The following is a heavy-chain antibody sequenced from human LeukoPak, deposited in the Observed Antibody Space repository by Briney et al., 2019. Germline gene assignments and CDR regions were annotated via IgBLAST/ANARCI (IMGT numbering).Heavy chain of an antibody. D-gene: IGHD3-10*01. CDR3: ARLVRGVIITKRYNWFDP. CDR2: MNPNSGNT. V-gene: IGHV1-8*02. J-gene: IGHJ5*02. CDR1: GYTFTSYG. Sequence: ASVKVSCKASGYTFTSYGISWVRQAPGQGLEWMGWMNPNSGNTGYAQKFQGRVTMTRNTSISTAYMELSSLRSEDTAVYYCARLVRGVIITKRYNWFDPWGQGTLVTVSS.